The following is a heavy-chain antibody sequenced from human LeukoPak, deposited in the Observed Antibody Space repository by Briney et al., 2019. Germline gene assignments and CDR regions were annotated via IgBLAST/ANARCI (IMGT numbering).Heavy chain of an antibody. V-gene: IGHV4-59*08. CDR3: ARQGDIVEGLY. CDR2: IYYSGST. Sequence: SETLSLTCTVSGGSISSYYWSWIRQPPGKGLEWIGYIYYSGSTNYIPSLKSRVTISVDTSKNQFSLKLSSVTAADTAVYYCARQGDIVEGLYWGQGTLVTVSS. J-gene: IGHJ4*02. CDR1: GGSISSYY. D-gene: IGHD2-15*01.